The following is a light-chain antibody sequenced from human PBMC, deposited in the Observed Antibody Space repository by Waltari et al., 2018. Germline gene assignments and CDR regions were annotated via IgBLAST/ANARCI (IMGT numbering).Light chain of an antibody. CDR2: RNN. CDR3: AAWDDSLSVGL. Sequence: QSVLTQPPSASGTPGQRVTISCSGSSSNIGSNYVYWYQQLPGTAPKLLIYRNNQRPSGVPDRFPGSKSGTSASLAIRGLRSEDEADYYCAAWDDSLSVGLFGGGTKLTVL. J-gene: IGLJ3*02. CDR1: SSNIGSNY. V-gene: IGLV1-47*01.